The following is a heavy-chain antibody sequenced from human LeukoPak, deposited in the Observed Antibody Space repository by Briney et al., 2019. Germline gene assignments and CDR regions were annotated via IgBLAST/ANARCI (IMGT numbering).Heavy chain of an antibody. CDR2: ISSSGDIT. V-gene: IGHV3-23*01. CDR3: AKDRPNYHESNGHYYRRNGDY. Sequence: GGSLRLSCAASGFTFHNYAMSWVRQAPGKGLEWVSAISSSGDITFYADSVKDRFTISRDNSRYTLYLQMNSLRAEDAAMYYCAKDRPNYHESNGHYYRRNGDYWGQGTLVTVSS. J-gene: IGHJ4*02. D-gene: IGHD3-22*01. CDR1: GFTFHNYA.